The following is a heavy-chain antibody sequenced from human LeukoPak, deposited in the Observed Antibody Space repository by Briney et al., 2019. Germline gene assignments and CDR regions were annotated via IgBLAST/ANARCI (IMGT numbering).Heavy chain of an antibody. CDR3: ARDGYSIGRAFDP. Sequence: SGTLSLTCSVSGGSFSAYYWIWIRQSPEMGLQWMGEISHSGSTNYKPSLRSRLTMSVDTSKHQFSLKLSSVTAADSAIYYCARDGYSIGRAFDPWGQGTLVTVSS. J-gene: IGHJ5*02. V-gene: IGHV4-34*01. CDR1: GGSFSAYY. CDR2: ISHSGST. D-gene: IGHD5-18*01.